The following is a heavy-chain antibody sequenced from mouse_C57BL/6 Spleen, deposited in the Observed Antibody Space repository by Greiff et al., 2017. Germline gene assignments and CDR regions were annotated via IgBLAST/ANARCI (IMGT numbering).Heavy chain of an antibody. CDR3: ARETGGAWFAY. CDR1: GYTFTDFY. Sequence: QVQLQQSGAELVRPGASVKLSCKASGYTFTDFYINWVKQRPGQGLEWIARIYPGSGNTYYNEKFKGKATLTAEKSSSTAYMQLSSLTSEDSAVYFCARETGGAWFAYWGQGTLVTVSA. D-gene: IGHD1-1*02. J-gene: IGHJ3*01. CDR2: IYPGSGNT. V-gene: IGHV1-76*01.